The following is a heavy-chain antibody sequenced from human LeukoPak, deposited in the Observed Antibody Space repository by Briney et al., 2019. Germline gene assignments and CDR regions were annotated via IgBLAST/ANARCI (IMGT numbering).Heavy chain of an antibody. V-gene: IGHV4-30-2*01. CDR3: ARSRSPIYDSSGGFDY. Sequence: SQTLSLTCTVSGGSISSGGYYWSWIRQPPGKGLEWIGYIYHSGSTYYNPSLKSRVTISVDRSKNQFSLKLSSVTAADTAVYYCARSRSPIYDSSGGFDYWGQGTLVTVSS. J-gene: IGHJ4*02. D-gene: IGHD3-22*01. CDR2: IYHSGST. CDR1: GGSISSGGYY.